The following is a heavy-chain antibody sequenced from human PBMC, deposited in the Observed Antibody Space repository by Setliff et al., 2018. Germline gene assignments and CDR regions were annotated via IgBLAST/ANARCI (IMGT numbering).Heavy chain of an antibody. CDR3: ARGAGWCCDSSGYYYDY. CDR2: IYTSGST. V-gene: IGHV4-61*02. J-gene: IGHJ6*01. CDR1: GGSISSGSYY. D-gene: IGHD3-22*01. Sequence: PSETLSLTCTVSGGSISSGSYYWSWIRQPAGKGLEWVGRIYTSGSTNYNPSLKSRVTISVDTSKNQFSLKLSSVTAADTAVYYCARGAGWCCDSSGYYYDY.